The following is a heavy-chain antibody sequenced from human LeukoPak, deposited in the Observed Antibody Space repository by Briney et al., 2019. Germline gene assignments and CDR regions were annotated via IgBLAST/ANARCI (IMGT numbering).Heavy chain of an antibody. CDR1: GGSFSGYY. V-gene: IGHV4-34*01. CDR2: INHSGST. CDR3: ARGSLPAMVRGVPTLDY. D-gene: IGHD3-10*01. Sequence: SETLSLTCAVYGGSFSGYYWGWIRQPPGKGLEWIGEINHSGSTNYNPSLKSRVTISVDTSKNQFSLKLSSVTAADTAVYYCARGSLPAMVRGVPTLDYWGQGTLVTVSS. J-gene: IGHJ4*02.